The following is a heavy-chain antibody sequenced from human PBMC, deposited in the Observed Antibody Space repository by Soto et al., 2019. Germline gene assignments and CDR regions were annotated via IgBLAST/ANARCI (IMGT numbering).Heavy chain of an antibody. CDR1: GFTFRNHG. D-gene: IGHD2-8*01. CDR3: VAWVSAHFDF. V-gene: IGHV3-23*01. CDR2: INSNTVTT. Sequence: EVQLSESGGGLVPPGGSLKLSCAASGFTFRNHGMSWVRQAPGKGPEWISTINSNTVTTHYADSVKGRFTISRDNSRNTLDLHMGSLRAEDTATYYCVAWVSAHFDFWGQGTLVTVSS. J-gene: IGHJ4*02.